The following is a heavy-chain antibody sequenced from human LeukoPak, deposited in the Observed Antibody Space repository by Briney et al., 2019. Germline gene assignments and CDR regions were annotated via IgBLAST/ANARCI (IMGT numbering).Heavy chain of an antibody. J-gene: IGHJ4*02. CDR3: ARHSDIPIDY. Sequence: PGGSLRLSCAASGFSFSSYNMNWVRQAPGKGMEWVSFISSGGSYIYYADSVKGRFTISRDNAKNSLYLQMNSLRAEDTAVYYCARHSDIPIDYWGQGTLVTVSS. CDR2: ISSGGSYI. D-gene: IGHD2-2*02. V-gene: IGHV3-21*01. CDR1: GFSFSSYN.